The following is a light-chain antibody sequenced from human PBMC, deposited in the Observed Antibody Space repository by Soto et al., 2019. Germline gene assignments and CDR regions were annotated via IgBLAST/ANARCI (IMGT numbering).Light chain of an antibody. Sequence: EIVMTQSPATLSLSPGEGATLSCRASQSVSSKLAWYQQKHGQAPRLLIYGASTRATGITARFSGSGSGTEFALIISSLQSEDSAVYYCQQYNSWLWTFGQGTKVDI. CDR3: QQYNSWLWT. V-gene: IGKV3-15*01. CDR1: QSVSSK. J-gene: IGKJ1*01. CDR2: GAS.